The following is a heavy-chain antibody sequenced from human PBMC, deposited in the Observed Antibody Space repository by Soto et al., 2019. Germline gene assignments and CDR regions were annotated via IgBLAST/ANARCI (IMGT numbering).Heavy chain of an antibody. J-gene: IGHJ4*02. CDR1: GFTFDDYA. D-gene: IGHD4-17*01. Sequence: PGGSLRLSCAASGFTFDDYAMHWFRQAPGKGLEWVSGISWNSGSIGYADSVKGRFTISRDNAKNSLYLQMNSLRAEDTALYYCAKDISPEPHGHFDYWGQGTQVTVSS. CDR2: ISWNSGSI. V-gene: IGHV3-9*01. CDR3: AKDISPEPHGHFDY.